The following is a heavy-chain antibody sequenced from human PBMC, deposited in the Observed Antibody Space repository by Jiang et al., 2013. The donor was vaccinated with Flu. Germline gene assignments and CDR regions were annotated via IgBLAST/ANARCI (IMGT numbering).Heavy chain of an antibody. D-gene: IGHD6-19*01. J-gene: IGHJ3*02. CDR3: ARDIGQWLVRTSAFDI. Sequence: GSGLVKPSQTLSLTCTVSGGSISSGSYYWSWIRQPAGKGLEWIGRIYTSGSTNYNPSLKSRVTISVDTSKNQFSLKLSSVTAADTAVYYCARDIGQWLVRTSAFDIWGQGTMVTVSS. CDR1: GGSISSGSYY. CDR2: IYTSGST. V-gene: IGHV4-61*02.